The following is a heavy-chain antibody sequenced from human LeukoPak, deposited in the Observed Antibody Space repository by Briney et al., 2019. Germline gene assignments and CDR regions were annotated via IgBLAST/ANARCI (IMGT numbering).Heavy chain of an antibody. V-gene: IGHV3-9*01. D-gene: IGHD3-10*01. J-gene: IGHJ6*02. CDR1: GFTFDDYA. CDR2: ISWNSGSI. CDR3: ARGVNRPNYYYYGMDV. Sequence: AGGSLRLSCAASGFTFDDYAMHWVRQAPGKGLEWVSGISWNSGSIGYADSVKGRFTISRDNAKNSLYLQMNSLRAEDTAMYYCARGVNRPNYYYYGMDVWGQGTTVTVSS.